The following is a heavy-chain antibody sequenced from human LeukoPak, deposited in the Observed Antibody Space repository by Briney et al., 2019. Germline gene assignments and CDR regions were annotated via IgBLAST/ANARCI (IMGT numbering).Heavy chain of an antibody. V-gene: IGHV4-59*01. CDR2: LYYSGST. CDR3: ARETRDWYCSSTSCYSWFDP. D-gene: IGHD2-2*01. CDR1: GGSISSYY. Sequence: PSETLSLTCTVSGGSISSYYWSWLRQPPGNGLEWRGYLYYSGSTNYNHSLKSRVTISVDTSKNQFSLTVSSVTAADTAVCYSARETRDWYCSSTSCYSWFDPWGQGTLVTVSA. J-gene: IGHJ5*02.